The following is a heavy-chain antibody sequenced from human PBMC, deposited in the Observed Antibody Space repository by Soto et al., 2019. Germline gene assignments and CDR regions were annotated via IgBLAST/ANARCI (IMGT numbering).Heavy chain of an antibody. J-gene: IGHJ4*02. CDR2: ISSGSSTI. CDR1: VFTFSSYS. Sequence: GGSLRLSCAASVFTFSSYSMNWVRQAPGKGLEWVSYISSGSSTIYYADSVKGRFTISRDNAKNSLYLQMNSLRAEDTAVYYCARVYGIPVAGTLDGWGQGTLVTVSS. CDR3: ARVYGIPVAGTLDG. V-gene: IGHV3-48*01. D-gene: IGHD6-19*01.